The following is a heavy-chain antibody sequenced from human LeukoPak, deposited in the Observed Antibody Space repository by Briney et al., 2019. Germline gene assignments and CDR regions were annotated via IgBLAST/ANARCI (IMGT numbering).Heavy chain of an antibody. CDR2: ISAYNGNT. V-gene: IGHV1-18*01. CDR1: GYTFTSYG. D-gene: IGHD6-19*01. CDR3: ARDGDSSGWYPVAFDI. Sequence: GASVKVSCKASGYTFTSYGISWVRQAPGQGLEWMGWISAYNGNTNYAQKLQGRVTMTTDTSTSTAYMELRSLRSDDTAVYYCARDGDSSGWYPVAFDIWGQGTMVTVSS. J-gene: IGHJ3*02.